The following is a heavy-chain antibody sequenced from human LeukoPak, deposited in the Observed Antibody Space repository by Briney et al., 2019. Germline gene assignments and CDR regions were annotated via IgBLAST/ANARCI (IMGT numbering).Heavy chain of an antibody. V-gene: IGHV3-11*01. Sequence: GGSLRLYCAASGLTFSDYYMSWIRQAPGKGLEWLSYINIGGTNTHYADSVKGRFTISRDNAKKSLYLEMTNLRAEDTAVYYCAIDGAGFDTWGQGVLVTVSS. CDR1: GLTFSDYY. CDR2: INIGGTNT. J-gene: IGHJ5*02. CDR3: AIDGAGFDT.